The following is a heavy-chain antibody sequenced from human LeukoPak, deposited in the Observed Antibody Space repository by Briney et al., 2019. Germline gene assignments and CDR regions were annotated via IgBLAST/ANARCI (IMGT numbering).Heavy chain of an antibody. CDR2: IYYSGST. CDR1: GGSISSSSYY. CDR3: ARHLDTAMVFDY. J-gene: IGHJ4*02. D-gene: IGHD5-18*01. V-gene: IGHV4-39*01. Sequence: PSETLSLTCTVSGGSISSSSYYWGWIRQPPGKGLEWFGSIYYSGSTYYNPSLKSRVTTSVDTSKNQFSLKLSSVTAADTAVYYCARHLDTAMVFDYWGQGTLVTVSA.